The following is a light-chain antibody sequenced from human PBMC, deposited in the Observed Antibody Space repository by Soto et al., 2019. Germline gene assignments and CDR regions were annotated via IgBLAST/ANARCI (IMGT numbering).Light chain of an antibody. CDR1: SSNIGGNS. CDR3: GSWDSSLSHYV. V-gene: IGLV1-51*01. J-gene: IGLJ1*01. CDR2: DDN. Sequence: QSVLTQPPSVSAAPGQKVTISCSGSSSNIGGNSVSWYQQLPGTAPKLLIYDDNKRPSGIPDRFSGSKSGTSATLGITGFQTGDEADYYCGSWDSSLSHYVFVPRTKVTDL.